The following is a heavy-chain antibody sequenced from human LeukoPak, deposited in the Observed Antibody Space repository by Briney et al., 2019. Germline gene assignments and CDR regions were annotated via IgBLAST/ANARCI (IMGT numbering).Heavy chain of an antibody. CDR3: ASIPTQIGYCSGGSCYPEYFQH. D-gene: IGHD2-15*01. CDR2: IIPIFGTA. CDR1: GGTFSSYA. J-gene: IGHJ1*01. V-gene: IGHV1-69*13. Sequence: SVRVSCKASGGTFSSYAISWVRQAPGQGLEWMGGIIPIFGTANYAQKFQGRVMITADESTSTAYMELSSLRSEDTAVYYCASIPTQIGYCSGGSCYPEYFQHWGQGTLVTVSS.